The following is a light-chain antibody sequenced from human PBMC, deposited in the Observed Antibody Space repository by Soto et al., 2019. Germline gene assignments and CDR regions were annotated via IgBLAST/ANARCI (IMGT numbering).Light chain of an antibody. CDR2: EVT. J-gene: IGLJ3*02. CDR1: SSDVGGYTY. V-gene: IGLV2-14*01. Sequence: QSALTQPASVSGSPGQPITISCTGTSSDVGGYTYVSWYQQHPGKAPKLLIYEVTNRPSGVSNRFSGSKSGNTASLTISGLQAEDEADYYCSSFTRSSTWVFGGGTKVTVL. CDR3: SSFTRSSTWV.